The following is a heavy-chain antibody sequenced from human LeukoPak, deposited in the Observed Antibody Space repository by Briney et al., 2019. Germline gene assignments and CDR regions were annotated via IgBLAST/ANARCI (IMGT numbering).Heavy chain of an antibody. CDR2: SRNKGNSYTT. D-gene: IGHD3-10*01. J-gene: IGHJ1*01. CDR1: GFTFSDHY. Sequence: QPGGSLRLSCAASGFTFSDHYMDWVRQAPGKGLQWVGRSRNKGNSYTTEYAASVKGGFTISRDDSKKSMYLQMNSLKTEDTAVYYCARDSGHWGQGTLVTVSS. V-gene: IGHV3-72*01. CDR3: ARDSGH.